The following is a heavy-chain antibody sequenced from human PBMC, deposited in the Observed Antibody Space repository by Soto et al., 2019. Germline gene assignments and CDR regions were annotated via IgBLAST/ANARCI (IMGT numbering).Heavy chain of an antibody. CDR3: ARDLVTMVRGAHYGMDV. J-gene: IGHJ6*02. V-gene: IGHV1-2*04. D-gene: IGHD3-10*01. CDR2: INPNSGST. CDR1: GYTFTGYY. Sequence: ASVKVSCKASGYTFTGYYMHWVRQAPGQGLEWMGWINPNSGSTNYAQKFQGWVTMTRDTSISTAYMELSRLRSDDTAVYYCARDLVTMVRGAHYGMDVWGQGTTVTVSS.